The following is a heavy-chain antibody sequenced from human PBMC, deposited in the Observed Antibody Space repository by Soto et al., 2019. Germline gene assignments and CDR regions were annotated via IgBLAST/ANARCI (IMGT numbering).Heavy chain of an antibody. V-gene: IGHV3-30*04. CDR2: ISYDEGQK. D-gene: IGHD2-21*01. CDR1: GFIFSEYA. CDR3: ARPPSNSWHTFDS. J-gene: IGHJ4*02. Sequence: VQLVESGGGVVQAGGSLRLSCVVSGFIFSEYAMHWVRQAPGKGPEWVSVISYDEGQKYHAPSVQGRFTISRDNSRNWLYLQMNSLRSEDTAVYYCARPPSNSWHTFDSWGQGTLVTVSS.